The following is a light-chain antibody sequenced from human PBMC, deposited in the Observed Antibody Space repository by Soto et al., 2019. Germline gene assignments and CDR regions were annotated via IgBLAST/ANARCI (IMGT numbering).Light chain of an antibody. Sequence: EILMTQSPATLSVSPGERATLSCRASQSVSSNLAWYQQTHGQPPRLLIYGASTRDTGIPARFSGSGSGTEFTLTISRLQSEDFQVYYCQQYNNSPRTFGQGTKVDIK. CDR1: QSVSSN. CDR3: QQYNNSPRT. J-gene: IGKJ1*01. V-gene: IGKV3-15*01. CDR2: GAS.